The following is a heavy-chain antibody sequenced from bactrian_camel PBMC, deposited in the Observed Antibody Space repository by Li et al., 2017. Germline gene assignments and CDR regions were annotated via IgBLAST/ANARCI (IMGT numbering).Heavy chain of an antibody. Sequence: HVQLVESGGGSVQAGGSLRLSCAVFRFTYSSYSMGWFRQVPGKEREGVAAIYLYGGSTYDSDSVKGRFTISLDNAENTVYLQVNRLKPEDTAMYYCAADYLRLVAQRPHNPLYSYFPYSGRGTQVTVS. D-gene: IGHD1*01. J-gene: IGHJ4*01. CDR3: AADYLRLVAQRPHNPLYSYFPY. CDR2: IYLYGGST. CDR1: RFTYSSYS. V-gene: IGHV3-3*01.